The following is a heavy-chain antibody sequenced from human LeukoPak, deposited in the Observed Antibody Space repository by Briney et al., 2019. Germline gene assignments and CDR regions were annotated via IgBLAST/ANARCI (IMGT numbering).Heavy chain of an antibody. V-gene: IGHV3-9*01. J-gene: IGHJ3*02. Sequence: GGSLRLSCAASGFTFDDYAMHWVRQAPGKGLEWVSGISWNSGSIGYADSVKGRFTISRDNAKNSLYLQMNSLRAEDTALYYCAKDRTRAYDSSVAAFDIWGQGTMVTVSS. CDR1: GFTFDDYA. D-gene: IGHD3-22*01. CDR2: ISWNSGSI. CDR3: AKDRTRAYDSSVAAFDI.